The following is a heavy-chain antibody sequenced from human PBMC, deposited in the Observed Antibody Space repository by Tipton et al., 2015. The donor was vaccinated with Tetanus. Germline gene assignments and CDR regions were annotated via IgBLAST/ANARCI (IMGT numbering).Heavy chain of an antibody. J-gene: IGHJ5*02. CDR2: ITSSSSTI. CDR3: ARAFFAAATS. V-gene: IGHV3-48*02. CDR1: GFTFSSYN. Sequence: SLRLSCAASGFTFSSYNMNWVRQAPGKGLEWVSYITSSSSTIYYADSVKGRFTISRDNAKNSLYLQMNSLRDDDTAVYYCARAFFAAATSWGQGTLVTVSS. D-gene: IGHD6-13*01.